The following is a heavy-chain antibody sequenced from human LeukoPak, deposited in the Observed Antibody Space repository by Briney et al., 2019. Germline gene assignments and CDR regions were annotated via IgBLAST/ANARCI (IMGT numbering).Heavy chain of an antibody. J-gene: IGHJ1*01. V-gene: IGHV3-23*01. Sequence: GGSLRLSCAASGFTFSSYAMSWVRQAPGKGLEWVSAISGSGGSTYYADSVKGRFTISRDNSKNTLYLQMNSLRAEDTAVYYCAKDYEPYGDYRWYFQHWGQGTLVTVSS. CDR3: AKDYEPYGDYRWYFQH. D-gene: IGHD4-17*01. CDR2: ISGSGGST. CDR1: GFTFSSYA.